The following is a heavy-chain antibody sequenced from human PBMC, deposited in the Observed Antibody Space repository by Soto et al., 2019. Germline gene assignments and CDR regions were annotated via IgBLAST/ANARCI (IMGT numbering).Heavy chain of an antibody. J-gene: IGHJ6*02. D-gene: IGHD3-16*01. Sequence: EGSLRLPCAPSGFTFSSYAMHWVRQAPGKGLEWVAVISYDGSNKYYADSVKGRFTISRDNSKNTLYLQMNRLRAEDTAVYYCARVGFDYYYYYGMDVWGQGTTVTVSS. CDR3: ARVGFDYYYYYGMDV. V-gene: IGHV3-30-3*01. CDR2: ISYDGSNK. CDR1: GFTFSSYA.